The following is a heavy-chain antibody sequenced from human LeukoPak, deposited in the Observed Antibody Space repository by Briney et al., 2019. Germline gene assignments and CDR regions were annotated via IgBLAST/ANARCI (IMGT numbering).Heavy chain of an antibody. CDR3: ARTYYVWGSVAYYFDY. D-gene: IGHD3-16*01. CDR1: GFTFSSYS. CDR2: ISSSSSYI. Sequence: PGGSLRLSCAASGFTFSSYSMNWVRQAPGKGLEWVSSISSSSSYIYYADSVKGRFTISRDNAKNSLYLQMNSLRAEDTAVYYCARTYYVWGSVAYYFDYWGQGTLVTVSS. J-gene: IGHJ4*02. V-gene: IGHV3-21*01.